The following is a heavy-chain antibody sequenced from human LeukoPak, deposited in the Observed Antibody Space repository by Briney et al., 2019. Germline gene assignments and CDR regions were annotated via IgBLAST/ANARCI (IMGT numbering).Heavy chain of an antibody. J-gene: IGHJ4*02. CDR3: ASYYFHGGPGY. CDR1: GGSISSSSYY. V-gene: IGHV4-39*01. Sequence: SETLSLTCTVSGGSISSSSYYWGWVRQPPGKGLEWIGSIYYSGSTYYNPSLKSRVTISVDTSKNQFSLKLSSVTAADTAVYYCASYYFHGGPGYWGQGTLVTVSS. CDR2: IYYSGST. D-gene: IGHD3-22*01.